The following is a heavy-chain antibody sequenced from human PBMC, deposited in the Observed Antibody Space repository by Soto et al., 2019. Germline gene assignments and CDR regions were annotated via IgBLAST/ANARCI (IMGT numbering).Heavy chain of an antibody. V-gene: IGHV1-69*13. CDR3: ARSRAAAPPRVGMDV. D-gene: IGHD6-13*01. J-gene: IGHJ6*04. CDR2: IIPIFGTA. Sequence: ASVKVSCKASGGTFSSYASSGVRQAPGQGLEWMGGIIPIFGTANYAQKFQGRVTITADESTSTAYMELSSLRSEDTAVYYCARSRAAAPPRVGMDVGGEGTKVKVSS. CDR1: GGTFSSYA.